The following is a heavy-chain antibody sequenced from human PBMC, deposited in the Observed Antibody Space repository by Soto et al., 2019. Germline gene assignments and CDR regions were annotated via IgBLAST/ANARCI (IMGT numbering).Heavy chain of an antibody. Sequence: QVQLVQSGAEVKKPGASVKVSCKASGYTFTSYDINWVRQATGQGLEWMGWMNPNSGNTGYAQKFQGRVTMTRNTSISTAYMELSSLSSEDTAVYYCAREITAYWYFDLWGRGTLVTVSS. D-gene: IGHD3-16*01. CDR1: GYTFTSYD. J-gene: IGHJ2*01. V-gene: IGHV1-8*01. CDR3: AREITAYWYFDL. CDR2: MNPNSGNT.